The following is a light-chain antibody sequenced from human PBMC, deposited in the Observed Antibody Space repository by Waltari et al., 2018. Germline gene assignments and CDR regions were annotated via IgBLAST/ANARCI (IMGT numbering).Light chain of an antibody. J-gene: IGKJ1*01. CDR2: PAY. CDR1: HDITDA. Sequence: DIQMTQSPSSLSAAVGDRVSITCRASHDITDALAWYQQKPGKAPELLLYPAYALGSGAPSRFSASVSGADYTLTINSLQPEDSATYFCQQYYRTPLTFGQGTKVEIK. V-gene: IGKV1-NL1*01. CDR3: QQYYRTPLT.